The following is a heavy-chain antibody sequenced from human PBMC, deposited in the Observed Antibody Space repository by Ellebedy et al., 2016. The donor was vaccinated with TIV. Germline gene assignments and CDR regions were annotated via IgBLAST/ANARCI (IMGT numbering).Heavy chain of an antibody. CDR1: GFTFSSHA. Sequence: PGGSLRLSCAASGFTFSSHAMSWVRQAPGKGLEWVPSFSGSGGNTYYADSVKGRFTISRDNSKDTLYLQVNSLRAEDTAVYYCARDPEGVGPAFDIWGQGTMVTVSS. CDR3: ARDPEGVGPAFDI. V-gene: IGHV3-23*01. J-gene: IGHJ3*02. D-gene: IGHD1-14*01. CDR2: FSGSGGNT.